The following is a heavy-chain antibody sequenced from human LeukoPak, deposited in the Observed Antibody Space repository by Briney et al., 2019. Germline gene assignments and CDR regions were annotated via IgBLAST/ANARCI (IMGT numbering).Heavy chain of an antibody. V-gene: IGHV4-30-4*08. Sequence: SQTLSLTCTVSGGSISSGDYYWSWIRQPPGKGLEWIGEINHSGSTNYNPSLKSRVTISVDTSKNQFSLKLSSVTAADTAVYYCARRGLVSGADTVVRRATNWFDPWGQGTLVTVSS. CDR2: INHSGST. D-gene: IGHD4-23*01. CDR1: GGSISSGDYY. CDR3: ARRGLVSGADTVVRRATNWFDP. J-gene: IGHJ5*02.